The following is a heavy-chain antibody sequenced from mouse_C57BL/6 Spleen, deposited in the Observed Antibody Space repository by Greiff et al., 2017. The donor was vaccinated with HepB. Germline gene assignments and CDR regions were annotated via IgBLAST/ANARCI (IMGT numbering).Heavy chain of an antibody. CDR3: ARGRRDSSGPGMDY. CDR2: IYPGSGNT. CDR1: GYTFTDYY. D-gene: IGHD3-2*02. J-gene: IGHJ4*01. V-gene: IGHV1-76*01. Sequence: QVQLKESGAELVRPGASVKLSCKASGYTFTDYYINWVKQRPGQGLEWIARIYPGSGNTYYNEKFKGKATLTAEKSSSTAYMQLSSLTSEDSAVYFCARGRRDSSGPGMDYWGQGTAVTVSS.